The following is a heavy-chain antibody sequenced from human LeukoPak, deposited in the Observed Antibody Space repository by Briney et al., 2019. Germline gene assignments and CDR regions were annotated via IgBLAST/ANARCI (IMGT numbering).Heavy chain of an antibody. CDR2: IIPIFGTA. D-gene: IGHD2-15*01. CDR1: GGTFSSYA. J-gene: IGHJ4*02. V-gene: IGHV1-69*05. CDR3: ARGGPSARGLYYFDY. Sequence: SVKVSCKASGGTFSSYAISWVRQAPGQGLEWMGGIIPIFGTANYAQKFQGRVTITTDESTSTAHMELSSLRSEDTAVYYCARGGPSARGLYYFDYWGQGTLVTVSS.